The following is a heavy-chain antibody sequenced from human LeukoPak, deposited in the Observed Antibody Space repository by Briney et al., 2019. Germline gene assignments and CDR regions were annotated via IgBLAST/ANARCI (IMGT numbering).Heavy chain of an antibody. Sequence: GGSLRLSCVASGFTFSSYSMNWIRQAPGKGLEWVSYISTSSSTIYYADSVKGRFTISRDNAKKSLYLQMNSLRAEDTAVYYCARDLSDSSGYYVGPYMDVWGQGTTVTVSS. V-gene: IGHV3-48*04. CDR1: GFTFSSYS. CDR3: ARDLSDSSGYYVGPYMDV. D-gene: IGHD3-22*01. CDR2: ISTSSSTI. J-gene: IGHJ6*02.